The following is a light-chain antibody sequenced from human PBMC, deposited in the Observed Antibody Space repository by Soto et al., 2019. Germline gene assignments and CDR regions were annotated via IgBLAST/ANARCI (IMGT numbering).Light chain of an antibody. V-gene: IGKV3-20*01. CDR2: GAS. Sequence: EIVLTQSPNPLSVSPGERSTLSCRASQSVSSNLAWYQQKPGQAPRLLIYGASTRATGIPDRFSGSGSGTDFTLTISRLEAEDFAVYYCQQYGSSPLTFGGGTKVDIK. J-gene: IGKJ4*01. CDR3: QQYGSSPLT. CDR1: QSVSSN.